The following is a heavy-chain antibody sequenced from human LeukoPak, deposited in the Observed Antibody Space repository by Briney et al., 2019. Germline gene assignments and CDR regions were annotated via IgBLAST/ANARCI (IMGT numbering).Heavy chain of an antibody. CDR1: GFTFTGYY. D-gene: IGHD1-20*01. J-gene: IGHJ4*02. CDR2: INPNSGST. V-gene: IGHV1-2*02. CDR3: ARDWVTGTPSVY. Sequence: ASVKFSCKASGFTFTGYYIHWVRQPPGQGLEWMGWINPNSGSTNYAQDCQDSLTMTRDTPTTTAYMELSRLSSDDRAVYYGARDWVTGTPSVYRGQGTLVTVSP.